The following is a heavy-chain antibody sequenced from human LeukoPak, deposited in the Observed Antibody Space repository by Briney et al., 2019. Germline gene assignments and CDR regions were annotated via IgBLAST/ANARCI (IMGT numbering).Heavy chain of an antibody. CDR3: ARASITVPNLLHQ. Sequence: GGSLRLSCAASGFTLSSYGMHWVRQAPGKGLEWVAFISYDGSNKFSADSVKGRFTISRDNSKNTLYLQMNGLRAEDTALYYWARASITVPNLLHQWGGGTLVTLS. CDR1: GFTLSSYG. CDR2: ISYDGSNK. D-gene: IGHD3-16*01. J-gene: IGHJ4*02. V-gene: IGHV3-30*03.